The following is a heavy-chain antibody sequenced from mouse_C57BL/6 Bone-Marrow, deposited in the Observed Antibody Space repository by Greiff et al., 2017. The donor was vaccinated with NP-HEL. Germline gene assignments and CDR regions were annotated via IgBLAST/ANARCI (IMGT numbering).Heavy chain of an antibody. J-gene: IGHJ1*03. Sequence: EVKLMESGGGLVKPGGSLKLSCAASGFTFSSYTMSWVRQTPEKRLEWVATISGGGGNTYYPDSVKGRFTISRDNAKNTLYLQMSSLRSEDTALYYCARHQIYYERRGYFDVWGTGTTVTVSS. CDR3: ARHQIYYERRGYFDV. CDR2: ISGGGGNT. D-gene: IGHD2-4*01. CDR1: GFTFSSYT. V-gene: IGHV5-9*01.